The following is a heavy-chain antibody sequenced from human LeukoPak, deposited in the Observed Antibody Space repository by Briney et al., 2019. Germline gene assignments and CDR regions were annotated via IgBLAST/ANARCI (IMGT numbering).Heavy chain of an antibody. CDR1: GFTFSSYG. CDR3: AKAAVAVDFDY. D-gene: IGHD6-19*01. V-gene: IGHV3-30*18. Sequence: GGSLRLSCAASGFTFSSYGMHWVRQAPGKGLEWVAVISYDGSNKYYADSVKGRFTISRDNSKNTLYLQMNSLRAEDTTVYYCAKAAVAVDFDYWGQGTLVTVSS. J-gene: IGHJ4*02. CDR2: ISYDGSNK.